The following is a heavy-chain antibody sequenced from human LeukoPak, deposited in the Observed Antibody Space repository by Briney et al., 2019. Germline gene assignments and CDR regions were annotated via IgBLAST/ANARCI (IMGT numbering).Heavy chain of an antibody. V-gene: IGHV4-59*01. CDR3: AGVSGSYRHNYFDY. CDR1: GGSISSYY. D-gene: IGHD1-26*01. Sequence: SETLSLTCTVSGGSISSYYWSWIRQPPGKGLEWIGYIYYSGSTNYNPSLKSRVTISVDTSKNQFSLKLSSMTAADTAVYYCAGVSGSYRHNYFDYWGQGTLVTVSS. CDR2: IYYSGST. J-gene: IGHJ4*02.